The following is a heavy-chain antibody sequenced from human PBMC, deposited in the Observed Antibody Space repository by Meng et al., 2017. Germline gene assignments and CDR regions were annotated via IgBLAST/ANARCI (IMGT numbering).Heavy chain of an antibody. J-gene: IGHJ4*02. Sequence: SETLSLTCTVSGYSISSGYYWGWIRQPPGKGLEWIGSINHSGSTYYNPSLKSRVTISVDTSKNQFSLKLSSVTAADTAVYYCARKGYSGYDFPTDYWGQGTLVTVSS. D-gene: IGHD5-12*01. CDR1: GYSISSGYY. V-gene: IGHV4-38-2*02. CDR2: INHSGST. CDR3: ARKGYSGYDFPTDY.